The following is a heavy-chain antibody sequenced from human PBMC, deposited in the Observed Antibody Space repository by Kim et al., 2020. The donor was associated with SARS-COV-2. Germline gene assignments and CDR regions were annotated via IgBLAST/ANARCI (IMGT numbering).Heavy chain of an antibody. CDR2: IWHDGSDK. J-gene: IGHJ6*02. Sequence: GGSLRLSCAASGFTFSSYGMHWVRQAPGKGLEWVALIWHDGSDKYYRDSVKGRFTISRDNSGNTMSLEMDSLRVEDTGVYYCARSGSLRFRYYYGMDVWGQGTTVNV. V-gene: IGHV3-33*03. CDR3: ARSGSLRFRYYYGMDV. D-gene: IGHD2-15*01. CDR1: GFTFSSYG.